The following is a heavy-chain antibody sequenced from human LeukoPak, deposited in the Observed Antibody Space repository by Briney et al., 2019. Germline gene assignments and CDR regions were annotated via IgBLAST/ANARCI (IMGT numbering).Heavy chain of an antibody. CDR3: ARVQEMATTNYDY. CDR2: INHNGST. Sequence: KPSETLSLTCAVYGGSFSGYYWSWIRQPPGKGLEWIGEINHNGSTNYNPSLKSRVTISVDTSKNQFSLKLSSVTAADTAVYYCARVQEMATTNYDYWGQGTLVTVSS. V-gene: IGHV4-34*01. CDR1: GGSFSGYY. J-gene: IGHJ4*02. D-gene: IGHD5-24*01.